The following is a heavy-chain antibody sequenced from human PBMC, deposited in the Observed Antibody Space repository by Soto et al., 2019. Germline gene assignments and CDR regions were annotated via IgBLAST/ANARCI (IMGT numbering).Heavy chain of an antibody. D-gene: IGHD3-10*01. CDR3: ARHATYYYGSGSYSPPDY. Sequence: PSETLSLTCTVSGGSISSSSYYWGWIRQPPGKGLEWIGSIYYSGSTYYNPSLKSRVTISVDTSKNQFSLKLSSVTAADTAVYYCARHATYYYGSGSYSPPDYWGQGTLVTVSS. J-gene: IGHJ4*02. CDR2: IYYSGST. V-gene: IGHV4-39*01. CDR1: GGSISSSSYY.